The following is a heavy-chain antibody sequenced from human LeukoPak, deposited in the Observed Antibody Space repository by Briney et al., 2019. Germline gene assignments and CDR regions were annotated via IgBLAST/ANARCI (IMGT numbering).Heavy chain of an antibody. Sequence: GGSLRLSCAASGFTFSNAWMSWVRQAPGKGLEWDGRIKSKTDGGTTDYAAPVKGRFTISRDDSKNTLYLQMNSLKTEDTAVYYCTTLDTAYWGQGTLVTVSS. CDR1: GFTFSNAW. V-gene: IGHV3-15*01. CDR2: IKSKTDGGTT. D-gene: IGHD5-18*01. CDR3: TTLDTAY. J-gene: IGHJ4*02.